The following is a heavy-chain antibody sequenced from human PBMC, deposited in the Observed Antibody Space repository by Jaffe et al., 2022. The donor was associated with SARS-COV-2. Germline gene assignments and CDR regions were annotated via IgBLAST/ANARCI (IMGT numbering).Heavy chain of an antibody. CDR2: IYTSGST. V-gene: IGHV4-61*02. CDR1: GGSISSGSYY. CDR3: ARGPTMVRALYYYYGMDV. J-gene: IGHJ6*02. D-gene: IGHD3-10*01. Sequence: QVQLQESGPGLVKPSQTLSLTCTVSGGSISSGSYYWSWIRQPAGKGLEWIGRIYTSGSTNYNPSLKSRVTISVDTSKNQFSLKLSSVTAADTAVYYCARGPTMVRALYYYYGMDVWGQGTTVTVSS.